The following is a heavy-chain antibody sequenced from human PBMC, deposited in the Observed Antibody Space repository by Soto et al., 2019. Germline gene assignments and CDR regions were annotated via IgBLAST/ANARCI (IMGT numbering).Heavy chain of an antibody. CDR3: ARVGDGANEVTKRYAMDV. J-gene: IGHJ6*02. CDR2: IYYSGST. Sequence: INSGDYYWSWIRQPPGKGLEWIGYIYYSGSTYYNPSLKSRVTISLDTSENQFSLNLISVTAGDTAVYYCARVGDGANEVTKRYAMDVWGQGTTVTVSS. D-gene: IGHD4-17*01. CDR1: INSGDYY. V-gene: IGHV4-30-4*01.